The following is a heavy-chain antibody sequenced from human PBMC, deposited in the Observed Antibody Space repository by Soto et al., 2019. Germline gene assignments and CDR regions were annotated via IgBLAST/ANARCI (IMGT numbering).Heavy chain of an antibody. V-gene: IGHV1-24*01. Sequence: ASVKVSCKVSGYTLTELSMHWVRQAPGKGLEWMGGFDPEDGETIYAQKFQGRVTMTEDTSTDTAYMELSSLRSEDTAVYYCATAFGDLGFGDYWGQGTLVTVSS. CDR1: GYTLTELS. CDR3: ATAFGDLGFGDY. J-gene: IGHJ4*02. D-gene: IGHD3-10*01. CDR2: FDPEDGET.